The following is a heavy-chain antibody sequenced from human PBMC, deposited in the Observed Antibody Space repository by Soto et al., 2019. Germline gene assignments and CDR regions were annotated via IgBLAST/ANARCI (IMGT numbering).Heavy chain of an antibody. D-gene: IGHD6-13*01. V-gene: IGHV3-23*01. CDR3: AKEGIAAGPGVFYDIGPFDY. CDR2: ISGSGGST. J-gene: IGHJ4*02. Sequence: GGSLRLSCAASGFTFSSYAMSWVRQAPGKGLEWVSAISGSGGSTYYADSVKGRFTISRDNSKNTLYLQMNSLRAEDTAVYYCAKEGIAAGPGVFYDIGPFDYWGQGTLVTVSS. CDR1: GFTFSSYA.